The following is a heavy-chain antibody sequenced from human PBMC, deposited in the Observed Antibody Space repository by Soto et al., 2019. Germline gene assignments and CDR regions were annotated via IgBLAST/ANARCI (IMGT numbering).Heavy chain of an antibody. V-gene: IGHV4-39*01. D-gene: IGHD3-22*01. CDR2: IYYSGST. CDR3: ARAIYYDSSGYSEFDY. CDR1: GGSISSRSHY. J-gene: IGHJ4*02. Sequence: SETLSLTCTVSGGSISSRSHYWGWIRQPPGKGLEWIGTIYYSGSTYYNPSLKSRVTISVDTSKNQFSLKLSSVTAADTALFYCARAIYYDSSGYSEFDYWGQGTLVTVSS.